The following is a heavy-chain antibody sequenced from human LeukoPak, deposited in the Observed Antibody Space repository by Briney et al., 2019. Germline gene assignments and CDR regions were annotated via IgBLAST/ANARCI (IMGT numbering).Heavy chain of an antibody. V-gene: IGHV3-48*03. CDR2: ITTSGSTK. Sequence: QAGGSLRLSCAASGFTFSNYEMNWVRQAPGKGLEWFSYITTSGSTKYYADSVKGRFTISRDNAKNSLYLQMNSLRAEDTAVYYCAELGITMIGGVWGKGTTVTISS. CDR1: GFTFSNYE. D-gene: IGHD3-10*02. CDR3: AELGITMIGGV. J-gene: IGHJ6*04.